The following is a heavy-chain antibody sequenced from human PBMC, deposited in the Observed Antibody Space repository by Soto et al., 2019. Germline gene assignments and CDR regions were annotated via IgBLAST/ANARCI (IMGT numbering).Heavy chain of an antibody. CDR2: IYYSGST. J-gene: IGHJ4*02. CDR1: GGSISSGGYY. V-gene: IGHV4-31*03. D-gene: IGHD5-12*01. CDR3: ARDSGYSGYHSFDY. Sequence: SETLSLTCTVSGGSISSGGYYWSWIRQHPGKGLEWIGYIYYSGSTYYNPSLKSRVTISVGTSKNQFSLKLSSVTAADTAVYYCARDSGYSGYHSFDYWGQGTLVTVS.